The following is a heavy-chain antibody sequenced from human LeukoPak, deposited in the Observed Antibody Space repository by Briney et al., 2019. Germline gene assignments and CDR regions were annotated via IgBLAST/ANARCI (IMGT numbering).Heavy chain of an antibody. V-gene: IGHV3-64D*09. CDR2: ISSNGGST. CDR3: VKDVLLWFGDLGTRAGDY. CDR1: GFTFSSYA. Sequence: TGGPLRLSCSASGFTFSSYAMHWVRQAPGKGLEYVSAISSNGGSTYYADSVKGRFTISRDNSKNSLYLQMSSLRAEDTAVYYCVKDVLLWFGDLGTRAGDYWGQGTLVTVSS. D-gene: IGHD3-10*01. J-gene: IGHJ4*02.